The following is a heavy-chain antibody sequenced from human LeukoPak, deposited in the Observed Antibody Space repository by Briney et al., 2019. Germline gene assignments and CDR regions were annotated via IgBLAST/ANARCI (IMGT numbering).Heavy chain of an antibody. V-gene: IGHV4-4*02. CDR3: ARGPRK. Sequence: SGTLSLTCAVSGGSITIGTWWTWVRQPPGQGLEWIGEVCYSGSPNYNSSLKSRVTISLDKTKNQFLLNLTSVTAADTAVYYCARGPRKWGQGTMVTVSS. CDR1: GGSITIGTW. J-gene: IGHJ3*01. CDR2: VCYSGSP.